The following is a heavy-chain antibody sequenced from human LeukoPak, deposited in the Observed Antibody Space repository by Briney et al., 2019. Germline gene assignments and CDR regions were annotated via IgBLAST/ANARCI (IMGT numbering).Heavy chain of an antibody. D-gene: IGHD3-22*01. J-gene: IGHJ4*02. CDR3: ARGPNYYDTSGFNFDN. V-gene: IGHV1-2*02. CDR1: GYTFTGYY. CDR2: INPNSGGT. Sequence: GASVKVSCKASGYTFTGYYLHWVRQAPGQGLEWMGWINPNSGGTSYSQKFQGRVTMTRDTSISTAYMELSRLRSDDTSVYYCARGPNYYDTSGFNFDNWGQGTLVTVSS.